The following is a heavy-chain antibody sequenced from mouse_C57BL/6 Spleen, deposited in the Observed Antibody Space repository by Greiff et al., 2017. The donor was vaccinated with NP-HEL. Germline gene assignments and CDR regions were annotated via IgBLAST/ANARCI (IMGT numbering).Heavy chain of an antibody. CDR1: GYTFTSYW. Sequence: VQLQQPGAELVMPGASVKLSCKASGYTFTSYWMHWVKQRPGQGLEWIGEIDPSDSYTNYNQKFKGKSTLTVDKSSSTAYMQLSSLTSEDSAVYYCARGRHSSGPFAYWGQGTLVTVSA. CDR3: ARGRHSSGPFAY. D-gene: IGHD3-2*02. J-gene: IGHJ3*01. V-gene: IGHV1-69*01. CDR2: IDPSDSYT.